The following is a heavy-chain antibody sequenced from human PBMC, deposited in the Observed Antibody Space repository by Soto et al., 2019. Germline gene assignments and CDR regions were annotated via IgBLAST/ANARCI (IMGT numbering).Heavy chain of an antibody. CDR2: FNHSGST. CDR3: ARGALNYDLRSGHIKGGADV. CDR1: GGSFSDYY. D-gene: IGHD3-3*01. J-gene: IGHJ6*02. V-gene: IGHV4-34*01. Sequence: SETLSLTCAVSGGSFSDYYWNWIRQPPGKGLEWIGEFNHSGSTNYNPSLKSRVTISVETSKNQFSLRLSSVTAADTAVYYCARGALNYDLRSGHIKGGADVWGQGTTVTVSS.